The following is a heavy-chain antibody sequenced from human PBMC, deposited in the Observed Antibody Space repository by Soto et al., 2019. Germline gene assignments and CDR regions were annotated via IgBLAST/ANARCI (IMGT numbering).Heavy chain of an antibody. J-gene: IGHJ6*03. CDR3: ARVGDEWGYYYSMDV. CDR2: ISSSGSTI. V-gene: IGHV3-11*01. Sequence: QVQLVESGGGLVKPGGSLRLSCAASGFTFSDYFMSWIRQAPGKGLEWDSYISSSGSTIYYADSVKGRFTISRDNAKNALYLQMNTLRAEDTAVYYCARVGDEWGYYYSMDVWGKGTTVTVSS. CDR1: GFTFSDYF. D-gene: IGHD3-16*01.